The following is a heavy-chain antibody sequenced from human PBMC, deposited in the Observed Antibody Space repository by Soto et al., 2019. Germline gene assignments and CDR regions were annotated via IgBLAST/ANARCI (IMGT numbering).Heavy chain of an antibody. V-gene: IGHV4-39*01. CDR3: ARMDY. CDR1: GGSISNSSYY. J-gene: IGHJ4*02. CDR2: IHRSGST. Sequence: QLQLQESGPGLVKPSETLSLTCSVSGGSISNSSYYWGWIRQPPGKGLEWIGSIHRSGSTYYNPSFKSRVTISVDTSKNQFSLKLSSVTAADTAVYYCARMDYWGQGTLVTVSS.